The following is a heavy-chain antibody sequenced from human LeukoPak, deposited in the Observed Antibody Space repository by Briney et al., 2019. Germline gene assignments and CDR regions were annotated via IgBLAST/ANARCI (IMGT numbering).Heavy chain of an antibody. CDR3: AKESRITMVRGGGYFDY. CDR2: ISGSGGST. CDR1: GFTFSSYA. V-gene: IGHV3-23*01. J-gene: IGHJ4*02. D-gene: IGHD3-10*01. Sequence: GGSLRLSCAASGFTFSSYAMSWVRQAPGKGLEWVSAISGSGGSTYYADSVKGRFTISRDNSKNTLYLQMNSLRAEDTAVYYCAKESRITMVRGGGYFDYWGQGTLVTVSS.